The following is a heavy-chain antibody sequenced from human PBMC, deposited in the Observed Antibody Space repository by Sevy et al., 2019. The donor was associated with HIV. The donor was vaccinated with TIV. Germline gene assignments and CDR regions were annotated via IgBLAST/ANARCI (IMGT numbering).Heavy chain of an antibody. CDR3: ARDGAATGSDAFDIWGSTFDI. CDR2: INTNTGNP. V-gene: IGHV7-4-1*02. Sequence: ASVKVSCKASGYTFTSHATIWVRQAPGQGLEWMGWINTNTGNPTYGQGFTGRFVFSLDTSVSTTYLQISSLKAADTAVYYCARDGAATGSDAFDIWGSTFDIWGQGTMVTVSS. D-gene: IGHD6-13*01. CDR1: GYTFTSHA. J-gene: IGHJ3*02.